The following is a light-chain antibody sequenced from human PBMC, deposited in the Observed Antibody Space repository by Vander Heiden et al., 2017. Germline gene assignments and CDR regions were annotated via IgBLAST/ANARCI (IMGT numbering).Light chain of an antibody. CDR1: NLGDIY. CDR3: QAWDSSTVV. V-gene: IGLV3-1*01. Sequence: SYELTQPPSVSVSPGQTASITCSGDNLGDIYACWYPLKPGQSPVLVIYQDSKRPSGIPARFSGFNSGNTATLTISWTQAMDEADYYCQAWDSSTVVFGGGTKLTVL. CDR2: QDS. J-gene: IGLJ2*01.